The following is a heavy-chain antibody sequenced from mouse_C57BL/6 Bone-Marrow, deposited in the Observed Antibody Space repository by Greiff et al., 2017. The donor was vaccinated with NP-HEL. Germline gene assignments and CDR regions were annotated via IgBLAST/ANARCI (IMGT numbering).Heavy chain of an antibody. D-gene: IGHD1-1*01. J-gene: IGHJ2*01. CDR2: IDPSDSYT. CDR1: GYTFTSYW. CDR3: ARSLLLLRSYYFDY. Sequence: QVQLQQSGAELVMPGASVKLSCKASGYTFTSYWMHWVKQRPGQGLEWIGEIDPSDSYTNYNQKFKGKSTLTVDKSSSTAYMQLSSLTSEDSAVYYCARSLLLLRSYYFDYWGQGTTLTVSS. V-gene: IGHV1-69*01.